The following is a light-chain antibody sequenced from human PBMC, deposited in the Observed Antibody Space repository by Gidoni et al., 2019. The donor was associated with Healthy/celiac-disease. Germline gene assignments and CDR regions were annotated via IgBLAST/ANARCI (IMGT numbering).Light chain of an antibody. Sequence: SYVLTQPPSVSVAPGKTARITCCGNNIGSKSETGYQQKPGQAPVLVVYDDSNRPPGIPVRFSGSNSGNTATLTISRVEAGDEADYYCQVWDSSSDHAEVFGGGTKLTVL. CDR3: QVWDSSSDHAEV. CDR2: DDS. CDR1: NIGSKS. V-gene: IGLV3-21*03. J-gene: IGLJ2*01.